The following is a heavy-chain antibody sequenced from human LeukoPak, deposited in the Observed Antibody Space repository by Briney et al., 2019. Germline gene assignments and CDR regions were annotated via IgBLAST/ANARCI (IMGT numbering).Heavy chain of an antibody. V-gene: IGHV1-69*13. J-gene: IGHJ6*02. CDR2: IIPIFGTA. Sequence: GASVKVSCKASGGTFSSYAISWVRQAPGQGLEWMGGIIPIFGTANYAQKFQGRVMITADESTSTAYTELSSLRSEDTAVYYCARVKGRSMVRGVIVYYYGMDVWGQGTTVTVSS. D-gene: IGHD3-10*01. CDR1: GGTFSSYA. CDR3: ARVKGRSMVRGVIVYYYGMDV.